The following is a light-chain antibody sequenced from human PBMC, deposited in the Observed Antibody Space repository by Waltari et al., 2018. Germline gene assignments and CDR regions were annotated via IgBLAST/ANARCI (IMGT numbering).Light chain of an antibody. J-gene: IGKJ4*01. CDR1: QAVSNF. Sequence: LTQSPATLSLSPGERPTLSCTPSQAVSNFLAWYQQKPGQAPRLLSYEASQRATGIPARFSGSGSGTDFTLTISNLEPEDVAVYYCQQRANWPPLTFGGGTKVEIK. V-gene: IGKV3-11*01. CDR3: QQRANWPPLT. CDR2: EAS.